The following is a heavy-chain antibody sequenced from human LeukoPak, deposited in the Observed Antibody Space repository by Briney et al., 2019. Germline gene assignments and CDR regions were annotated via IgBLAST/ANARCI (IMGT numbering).Heavy chain of an antibody. V-gene: IGHV4-59*01. J-gene: IGHJ4*02. Sequence: SETLSLTCTVSGGSISSYYWSWIRQPPGKGLEWIGYINYSGSTNYDPSLKSRVTISVDTSKNQFSLNLSSVTAADTAVYYCARYHSSGLDYWGQGTLATVSS. CDR2: INYSGST. CDR1: GGSISSYY. CDR3: ARYHSSGLDY. D-gene: IGHD6-19*01.